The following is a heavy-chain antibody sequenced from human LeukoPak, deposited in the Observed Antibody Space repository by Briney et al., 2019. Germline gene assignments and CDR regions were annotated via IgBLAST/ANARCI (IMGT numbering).Heavy chain of an antibody. D-gene: IGHD3-3*01. V-gene: IGHV3-7*01. Sequence: GGSLRLSCAASGFTFSSYSMNWVRQAPGKGLEWVANIKQDGSEKYYVDSVKGRFTISRDNAKNSLYLQMNSLRAEDTAVYYCARRGTDYDFWSGYEYYFDYWGQGTLVTVSS. CDR3: ARRGTDYDFWSGYEYYFDY. CDR2: IKQDGSEK. CDR1: GFTFSSYS. J-gene: IGHJ4*02.